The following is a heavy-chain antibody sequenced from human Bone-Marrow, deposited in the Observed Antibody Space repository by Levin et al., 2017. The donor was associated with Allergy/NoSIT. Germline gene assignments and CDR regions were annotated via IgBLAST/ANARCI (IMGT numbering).Heavy chain of an antibody. CDR1: GFTVSDNY. Sequence: GGSLRLSCAASGFTVSDNYMTWVRQAPGKGLEWVSDIDDGGRTNYADSVKGRFTISRDSSKNTLFLQMHSLRAEDTAVYYCAGGSLAVVVATTEYYFDYWGQGTLVTVAS. CDR2: IDDGGRT. V-gene: IGHV3-53*01. CDR3: AGGSLAVVVATTEYYFDY. D-gene: IGHD2-15*01. J-gene: IGHJ4*02.